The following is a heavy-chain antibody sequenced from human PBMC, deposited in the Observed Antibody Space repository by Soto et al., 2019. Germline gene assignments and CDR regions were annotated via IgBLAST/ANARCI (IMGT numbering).Heavy chain of an antibody. CDR3: AYGYSYGYRSGAFDI. D-gene: IGHD5-18*01. CDR2: INAGNGNT. J-gene: IGHJ3*02. CDR1: GYTFTSYA. Sequence: ASVKVSCKASGYTFTSYAMHWVRQAPGQRLEWMGWINAGNGNTKYSQKFQGRVTITRDTSASTAYMELSSLRSEGTAVYYCAYGYSYGYRSGAFDIWGQGTMVTVSS. V-gene: IGHV1-3*01.